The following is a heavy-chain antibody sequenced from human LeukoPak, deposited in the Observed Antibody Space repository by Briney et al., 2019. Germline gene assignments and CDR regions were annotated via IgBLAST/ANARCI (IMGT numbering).Heavy chain of an antibody. J-gene: IGHJ1*01. CDR3: ARDFVIAATTVYFQY. CDR1: GGSISSGSYY. CDR2: IYTSGST. Sequence: KTSQTLSLTCTVSGGSISSGSYYWSWIRQPAGKGLEWIGHIYTSGSTKYHPSLKSRVTISADTSKNQFSLKLSSVTAADTAVYYCARDFVIAATTVYFQYWGQGTLVTVSS. V-gene: IGHV4-61*09. D-gene: IGHD6-13*01.